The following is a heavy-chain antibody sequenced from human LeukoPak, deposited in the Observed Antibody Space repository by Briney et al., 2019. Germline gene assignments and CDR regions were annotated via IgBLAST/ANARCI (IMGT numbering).Heavy chain of an antibody. J-gene: IGHJ4*02. Sequence: PSETLSLTCAVYGGSFSGYYWSWLRQPPGKGLEGIGYIYYSGGTNYNPSLKSRVTISIDTSKNQFSLRLSSVTAADTAVYYCARDLYGGSETSGYFYPFDYWGQGTLVTVSS. D-gene: IGHD3-22*01. CDR3: ARDLYGGSETSGYFYPFDY. V-gene: IGHV4-59*01. CDR2: IYYSGGT. CDR1: GGSFSGYY.